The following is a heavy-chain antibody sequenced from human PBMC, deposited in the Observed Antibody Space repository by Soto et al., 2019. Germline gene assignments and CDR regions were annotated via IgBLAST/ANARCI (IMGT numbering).Heavy chain of an antibody. CDR1: EYALTKLS. D-gene: IGHD6-13*01. CDR2: FDPGKGKT. Sequence: QVHLVQPGAEVKKPGASVTVSCKVSEYALTKLSIHCVRQAPGKGLEWMGGFDPGKGKTVYAQRFQGRVTMTEDTSTDTAYMDLSSLRSEDTAIYYCTPVTIAASYGSAFDIWCQGTMVTVSS. CDR3: TPVTIAASYGSAFDI. V-gene: IGHV1-24*01. J-gene: IGHJ3*02.